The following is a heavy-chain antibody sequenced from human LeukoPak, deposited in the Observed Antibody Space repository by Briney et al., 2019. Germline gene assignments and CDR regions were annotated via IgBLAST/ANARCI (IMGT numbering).Heavy chain of an antibody. CDR3: VLGGIVGVWDY. CDR1: GYSISSGYY. D-gene: IGHD3-22*01. CDR2: IYHSGNT. V-gene: IGHV4-38-2*02. J-gene: IGHJ4*02. Sequence: SETLSLTCTVSGYSISSGYYWGWIRQPPGKGLEWIGTIYHSGNTYYNPSLKSRVTISVDTSKNQFSLKLSSVTAADTAVYYCVLGGIVGVWDYWGQGTLVTVSS.